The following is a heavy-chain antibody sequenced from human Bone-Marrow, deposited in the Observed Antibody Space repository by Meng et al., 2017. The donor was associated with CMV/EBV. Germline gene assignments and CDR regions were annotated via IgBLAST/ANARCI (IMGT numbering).Heavy chain of an antibody. CDR2: IYQSGST. Sequence: SETLSLTCTVSGGSISSYYWSWIRQPPGKGLEWIGYIYQSGSTNYNPSLKSRVTISVDTSKNQFSLKLSSVTAADTADYYCARLLYFWSGYHFDYWGQGTLVAVSS. D-gene: IGHD3-3*01. CDR3: ARLLYFWSGYHFDY. V-gene: IGHV4-59*01. J-gene: IGHJ4*02. CDR1: GGSISSYY.